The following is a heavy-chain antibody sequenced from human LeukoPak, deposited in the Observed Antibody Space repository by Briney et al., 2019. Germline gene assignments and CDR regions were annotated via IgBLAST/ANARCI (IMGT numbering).Heavy chain of an antibody. J-gene: IGHJ4*02. CDR3: IVGATFDY. Sequence: PGGSLRLSCAVSGFTFSSYGMPWVRQAPGKGLEWVAVISYDGSNKYYADSVKGRFTISRDNSKNTLYLQMNSLRAEDTAVYYCIVGATFDYWGQGTLVTVSS. D-gene: IGHD1-26*01. CDR2: ISYDGSNK. CDR1: GFTFSSYG. V-gene: IGHV3-30*03.